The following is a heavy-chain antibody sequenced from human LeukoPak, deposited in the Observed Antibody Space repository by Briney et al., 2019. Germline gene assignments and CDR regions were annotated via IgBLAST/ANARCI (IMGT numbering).Heavy chain of an antibody. CDR3: ARDGYYYYYGMDV. CDR1: GFTFSNYA. CDR2: IYSGGST. Sequence: AGGSLRLSCAASGFTFSNYAMSWVRQAPGKGLEWVSVIYSGGSTYYADSVKGRFTISRDNSKNTLYLQMNSLRAEDTAVYYCARDGYYYYYGMDVWGQGTTVTVSS. V-gene: IGHV3-53*01. J-gene: IGHJ6*02.